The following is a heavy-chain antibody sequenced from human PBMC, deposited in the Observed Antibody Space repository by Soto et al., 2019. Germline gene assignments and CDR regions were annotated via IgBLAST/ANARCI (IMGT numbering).Heavy chain of an antibody. J-gene: IGHJ4*02. Sequence: HPGGSLRLSCAASGFTFSSYGMHWVRQAPGKGLEWVAVIWYDGSNKYYADSVKGRFTISRDNSKNTLYLQMNSLRAEDTAVYYCARDPVWFGELDYWGQGTLVTVSS. V-gene: IGHV3-33*01. CDR3: ARDPVWFGELDY. CDR2: IWYDGSNK. D-gene: IGHD3-10*01. CDR1: GFTFSSYG.